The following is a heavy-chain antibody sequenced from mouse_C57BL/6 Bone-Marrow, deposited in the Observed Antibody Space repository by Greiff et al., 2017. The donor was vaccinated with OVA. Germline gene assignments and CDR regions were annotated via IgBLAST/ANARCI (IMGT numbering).Heavy chain of an antibody. D-gene: IGHD2-3*01. Sequence: EVKLVESGEGLVKPGGSLKLSCAASGFTFSSYAMSWVRQTPEKRLEWVAYISSGGDYIYSADTVKGRFTISRDNARKTLYLKMSSLKYEETAMYYCTRDDGYSSYWYLDVWGTGTTATVSS. CDR2: ISSGGDYI. CDR1: GFTFSSYA. CDR3: TRDDGYSSYWYLDV. J-gene: IGHJ1*03. V-gene: IGHV5-9-1*02.